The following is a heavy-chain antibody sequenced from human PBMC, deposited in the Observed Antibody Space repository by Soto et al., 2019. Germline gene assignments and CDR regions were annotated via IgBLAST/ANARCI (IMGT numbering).Heavy chain of an antibody. CDR3: AIGFNNNWDFFDL. CDR2: IIPTFGTS. Sequence: SVKVSCKASGGSFSRSSITWVRQAPGKGLEWMGGIIPTFGTSNSAPKFQGRVTFTADTSTGTAYMTLSSLRSEDTAFYYCAIGFNNNWDFFDLWGQGTLVTVSS. CDR1: GGSFSRSS. J-gene: IGHJ5*02. V-gene: IGHV1-69*06. D-gene: IGHD1-1*01.